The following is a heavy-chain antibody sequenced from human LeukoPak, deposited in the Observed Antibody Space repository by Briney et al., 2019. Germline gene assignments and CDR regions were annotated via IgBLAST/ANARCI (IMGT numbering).Heavy chain of an antibody. CDR1: GGSVTSYY. V-gene: IGHV4-59*08. CDR3: TRAPFSGSYYYSYHMDV. J-gene: IGHJ6*03. D-gene: IGHD1-26*01. Sequence: PSETLSLTCAVSGGSVTSYYWSWVRQVPGKGLEWIGYVYYSGTTNYNPSLKGRVTISVDTSKNQFSLKLSSVTAADTAVYYCTRAPFSGSYYYSYHMDVWGKGTTVTVSS. CDR2: VYYSGTT.